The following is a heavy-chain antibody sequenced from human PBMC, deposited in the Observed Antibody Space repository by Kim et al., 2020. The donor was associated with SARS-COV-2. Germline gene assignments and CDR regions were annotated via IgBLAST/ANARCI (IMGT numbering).Heavy chain of an antibody. Sequence: SETLSLTCTVSGGSISSSSYYWGWIRQPPGKGLEWIGSIYYSGSTYYNPSLKSRVTISVDTSKNQFSLKLSSVTAADTAVYYCARHEVVVVPAASFIFGGGFDPWGQGTLVTVSS. CDR3: ARHEVVVVPAASFIFGGGFDP. CDR2: IYYSGST. D-gene: IGHD2-2*01. J-gene: IGHJ5*02. V-gene: IGHV4-39*01. CDR1: GGSISSSSYY.